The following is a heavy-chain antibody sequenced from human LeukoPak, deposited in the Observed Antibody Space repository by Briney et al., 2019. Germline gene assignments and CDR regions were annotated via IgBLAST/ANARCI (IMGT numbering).Heavy chain of an antibody. V-gene: IGHV3-23*01. Sequence: GGSLRLSCAASGFTFSNYAMRWVRQAPGKGLEWVSGISGSGDSRYYADSVKGLFTISRDNAKNTLYLQMNSLRAEDTAVYFCARRSGVAVAGAFDYWGQGTLVTVSS. CDR3: ARRSGVAVAGAFDY. CDR2: ISGSGDSR. CDR1: GFTFSNYA. D-gene: IGHD6-19*01. J-gene: IGHJ4*02.